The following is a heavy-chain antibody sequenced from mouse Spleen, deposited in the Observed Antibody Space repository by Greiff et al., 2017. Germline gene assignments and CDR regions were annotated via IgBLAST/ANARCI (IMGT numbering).Heavy chain of an antibody. CDR1: GFTFSSYT. V-gene: IGHV5-12-2*01. Sequence: EVKLMESGGGLVQPGGSLKLSCAASGFTFSSYTMSWVRQTPEKRLEWVAYISNGGGSTYYPDTVKGRFTISRDNAKNTLYLQMSSLKSEDTAMYYCARHDYYGSSYCYAMDYWGQGTSVTVSS. CDR2: ISNGGGST. D-gene: IGHD1-1*01. J-gene: IGHJ4*01. CDR3: ARHDYYGSSYCYAMDY.